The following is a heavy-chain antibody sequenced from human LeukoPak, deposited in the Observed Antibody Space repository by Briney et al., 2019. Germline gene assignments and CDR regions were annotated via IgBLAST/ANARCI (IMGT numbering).Heavy chain of an antibody. CDR1: GGSISSGGYY. Sequence: SETLSLTCTVSGGSISSGGYYWSWIRQHPGTGLEWIGYIYYSGSTYYNPSLKSRVTISVDTSKNQFSLKLSSVTAADTAVYYCARRTRSSGWPDFDYWGQGTLVTVSS. CDR3: ARRTRSSGWPDFDY. CDR2: IYYSGST. V-gene: IGHV4-31*03. D-gene: IGHD6-19*01. J-gene: IGHJ4*02.